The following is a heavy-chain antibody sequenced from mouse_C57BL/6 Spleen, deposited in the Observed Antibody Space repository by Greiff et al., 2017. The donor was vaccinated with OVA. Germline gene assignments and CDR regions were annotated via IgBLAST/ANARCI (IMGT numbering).Heavy chain of an antibody. V-gene: IGHV5-12*01. Sequence: EVMLVESGGGLVQPGGSLKLSCAASGFTFSDYYMYWVRQTPEKRLEWVAYISNGGGSTYYPDTVKGRFTISRDNAKNTLYLQMSRLKSEDTAMYYCARLGGMGPLYAMDYWGQGTSVTVSS. CDR1: GFTFSDYY. D-gene: IGHD2-10*02. CDR3: ARLGGMGPLYAMDY. J-gene: IGHJ4*01. CDR2: ISNGGGST.